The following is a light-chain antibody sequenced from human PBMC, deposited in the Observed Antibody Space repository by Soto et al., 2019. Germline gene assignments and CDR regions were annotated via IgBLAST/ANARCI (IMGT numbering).Light chain of an antibody. J-gene: IGKJ4*01. CDR1: QDISNF. CDR3: QQYDNIPSLT. CDR2: DAS. Sequence: DIQMTQSPSSLSASVGDRVTITCQASQDISNFLNWYQQKPGKAPKLLIYDASNLETGVPSRFSGSGSGTDFTFTISSLQPEDIATYYCQQYDNIPSLTFGGGTKVDIK. V-gene: IGKV1-33*01.